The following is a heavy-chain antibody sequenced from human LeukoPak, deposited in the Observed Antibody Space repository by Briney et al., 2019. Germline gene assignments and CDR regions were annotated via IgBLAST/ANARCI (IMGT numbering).Heavy chain of an antibody. V-gene: IGHV3-7*03. CDR1: GFTFNNCA. CDR3: AKGKRYPDY. Sequence: QSGGSLRLSCAASGFTFNNCAMSWVRQAPGKGLGWVASLYLDGSDKYYVDSVKGRFTISRDNAMNSLYLQMDSLRVEDTAVYYCAKGKRYPDYWGQGTLVTVSS. J-gene: IGHJ4*02. CDR2: LYLDGSDK. D-gene: IGHD1-1*01.